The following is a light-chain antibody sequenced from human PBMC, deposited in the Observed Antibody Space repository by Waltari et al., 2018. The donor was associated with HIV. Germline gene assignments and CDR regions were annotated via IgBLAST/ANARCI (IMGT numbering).Light chain of an antibody. Sequence: HSVLTQPASVSATPGQRVTISCSGSGSNIGTNTVSWYQIFPGTAPKLFIFGDVQRPSGVPDRFSGSKSGTSASLTISGLQSEDEATYFCASWEDSLNGQVVFGGGTLLTVL. J-gene: IGLJ2*01. CDR2: GDV. CDR3: ASWEDSLNGQVV. CDR1: GSNIGTNT. V-gene: IGLV1-44*01.